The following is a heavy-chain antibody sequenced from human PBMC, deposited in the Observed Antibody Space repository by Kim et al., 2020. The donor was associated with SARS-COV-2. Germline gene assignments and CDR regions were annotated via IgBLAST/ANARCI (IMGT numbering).Heavy chain of an antibody. J-gene: IGHJ4*02. CDR3: VKDVELPDY. V-gene: IGHV3-30*18. CDR1: GFTFSSYG. Sequence: GGSLRLSCAASGFTFSSYGMHWVRQAPGKGLEWVAVISYDGSNKYYADSVKGRFTISRDNSKNTLYLQMNSLRAEDTAVYYCVKDVELPDYWGQGTLVTVSS. CDR2: ISYDGSNK. D-gene: IGHD1-7*01.